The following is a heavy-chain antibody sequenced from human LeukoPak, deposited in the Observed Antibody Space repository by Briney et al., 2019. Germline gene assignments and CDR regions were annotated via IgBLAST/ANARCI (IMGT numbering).Heavy chain of an antibody. CDR2: IGPSDSYT. Sequence: HGESLKISCKGSGETFANYWISWVRQMPGKGLEWMGRIGPSDSYTSYSPSFQGHVTISADKPISTAYLQWSSLKASDTAMYYCARQGVSYGDFWGQGTLVTVSS. CDR1: GETFANYW. CDR3: ARQGVSYGDF. J-gene: IGHJ4*02. V-gene: IGHV5-10-1*01. D-gene: IGHD3-16*01.